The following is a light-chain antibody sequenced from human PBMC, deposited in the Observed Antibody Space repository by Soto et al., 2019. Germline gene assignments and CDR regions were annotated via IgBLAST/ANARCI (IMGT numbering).Light chain of an antibody. J-gene: IGKJ3*01. CDR1: QSVSSSY. V-gene: IGKV3-20*01. CDR3: QQYGSSIFT. Sequence: EIVLTQSPGTLSLSPGERATLSCRASQSVSSSYLAWYQQKPGQAPRLLIYGASSRATGIPDRFSGSGSWTDVTLTSSKLEPEDCAVYYCQQYGSSIFTFGPGTKVDIK. CDR2: GAS.